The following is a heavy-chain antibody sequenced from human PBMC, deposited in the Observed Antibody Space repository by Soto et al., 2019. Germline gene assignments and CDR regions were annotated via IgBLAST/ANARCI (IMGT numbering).Heavy chain of an antibody. CDR3: ARGGWFGEGYYYGMDV. CDR1: GFPFSSYG. D-gene: IGHD3-10*01. Sequence: GGSLRLSCAASGFPFSSYGMSWARQAPGKGLEWVSAISGSGDKTDFADSVKGWFTFSRDNSKNTLYLEMKSLRAEDTALYYCARGGWFGEGYYYGMDVWGQGTTVTVSS. J-gene: IGHJ6*02. V-gene: IGHV3-23*01. CDR2: ISGSGDKT.